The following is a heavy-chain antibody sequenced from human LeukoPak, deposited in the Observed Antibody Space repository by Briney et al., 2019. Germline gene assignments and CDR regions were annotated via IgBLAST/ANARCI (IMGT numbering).Heavy chain of an antibody. CDR2: INPNSGGT. D-gene: IGHD3-10*01. Sequence: ASVRVSCKASRYTFTGYYMHWVRQAPGHGREWMGWINPNSGGTNYAQKFQGRVTMTRDTSISTAYLELSRLRSDDTAVYFCSRSRMVRGVINYYYGMDDWGEGTTVTVSS. CDR1: RYTFTGYY. J-gene: IGHJ6*02. CDR3: SRSRMVRGVINYYYGMDD. V-gene: IGHV1-2*02.